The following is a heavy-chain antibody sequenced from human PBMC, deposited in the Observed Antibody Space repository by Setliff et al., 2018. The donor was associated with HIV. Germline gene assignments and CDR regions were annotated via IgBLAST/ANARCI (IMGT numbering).Heavy chain of an antibody. D-gene: IGHD4-4*01. CDR2: IDPQDGET. V-gene: IGHV1-69-2*01. CDR1: GYTFTDYF. J-gene: IGHJ4*02. CDR3: AAIAYSRPDY. Sequence: ASVKVSCKASGYTFTDYFIHWILQAPGKGLEWMGRIDPQDGETTFAEKFQGRVTVTADTSTDIAYMELSSLRSDDTAVYYCAAIAYSRPDYCGQGTLVTVSS.